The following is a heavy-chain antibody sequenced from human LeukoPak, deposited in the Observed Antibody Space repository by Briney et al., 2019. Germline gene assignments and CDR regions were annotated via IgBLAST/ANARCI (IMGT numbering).Heavy chain of an antibody. CDR2: ISWKSGTI. D-gene: IGHD1-14*01. Sequence: GRSLRLSCAASGSTFDDFAMHWVRQAPGKGLEWVSGISWKSGTIAYADSVKGRFTISRDNAKNSLYLQMNSLRAEDTALYYCAKGHITSVQFNWFDPWGQGTLVTVSS. CDR1: GSTFDDFA. J-gene: IGHJ5*02. CDR3: AKGHITSVQFNWFDP. V-gene: IGHV3-9*01.